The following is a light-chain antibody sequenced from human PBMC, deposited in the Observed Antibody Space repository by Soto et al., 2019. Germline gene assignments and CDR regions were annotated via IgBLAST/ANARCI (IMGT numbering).Light chain of an antibody. CDR2: KAS. Sequence: DIQMTQSPSTLSASVGDRVTITCRASQSISSRLAWYQQKPGKAPKLLIYKASSLESGVPSRFSGSGSGTEFTLTISSLQPDDFATYYCHQYNSYLMYTFGQGTKLEIK. J-gene: IGKJ2*01. CDR3: HQYNSYLMYT. CDR1: QSISSR. V-gene: IGKV1-5*03.